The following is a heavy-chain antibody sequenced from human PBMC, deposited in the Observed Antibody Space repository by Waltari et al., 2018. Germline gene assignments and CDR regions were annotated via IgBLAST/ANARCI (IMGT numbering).Heavy chain of an antibody. V-gene: IGHV4-34*01. CDR1: GGSFSGYY. Sequence: QVQLQQWGGGLLKPSETLSLTCAVYGGSFSGYYWGWIRQPPGKGLEWIGEINHSGSTNYNPSLKSRVTISVDTSKNQFSLKLSSVTAADTAVYYCARTVAGNWFDPWGQGTLVTVSS. CDR2: INHSGST. CDR3: ARTVAGNWFDP. D-gene: IGHD6-19*01. J-gene: IGHJ5*02.